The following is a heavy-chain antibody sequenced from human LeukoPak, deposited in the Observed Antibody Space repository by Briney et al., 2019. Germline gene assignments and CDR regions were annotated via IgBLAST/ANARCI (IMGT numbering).Heavy chain of an antibody. D-gene: IGHD3-10*01. Sequence: GRSLRLSCAASGITLSSYAMHWVRQAPGKELEWVSLISSGGSDEYYADSVKGRFTISRDNSKNTLYLQLNSLRGEDTAVYYCARDSTYYYDSGSSGPHYFDNWGQGTLVTVSS. CDR3: ARDSTYYYDSGSSGPHYFDN. J-gene: IGHJ4*02. CDR1: GITLSSYA. CDR2: ISSGGSDE. V-gene: IGHV3-30*01.